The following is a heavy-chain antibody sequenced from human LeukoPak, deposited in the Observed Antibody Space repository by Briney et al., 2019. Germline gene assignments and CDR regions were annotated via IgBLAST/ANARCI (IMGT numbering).Heavy chain of an antibody. CDR2: IYYSGST. J-gene: IGHJ4*02. CDR1: GGSISSSY. Sequence: ASETLSLTCTVSGGSISSSYWGWIRQPPGKGLEWIGYIYYSGSTNYNPSLKSRVTISVDTSKNQFSLKLTSVTAADTAVYYCARLKSNYYDSSGYYDYWGQGTLVTVSS. CDR3: ARLKSNYYDSSGYYDY. V-gene: IGHV4-59*08. D-gene: IGHD3-22*01.